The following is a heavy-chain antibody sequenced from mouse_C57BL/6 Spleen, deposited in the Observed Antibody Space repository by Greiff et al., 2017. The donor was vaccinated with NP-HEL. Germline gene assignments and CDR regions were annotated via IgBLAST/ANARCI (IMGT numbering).Heavy chain of an antibody. CDR2: IDPENGDT. Sequence: EVQLQQSGAELVRPGASVKLSCTASGFNIKDDYMHWVKQRPEQGLEWIGWIDPENGDTEYASKFQGKATITADTSSNTAYLQLSSLTSGDTAVYYCTRVTTVKGFYDYWGQGTTLTVSS. D-gene: IGHD1-1*01. CDR3: TRVTTVKGFYDY. CDR1: GFNIKDDY. V-gene: IGHV14-4*01. J-gene: IGHJ2*01.